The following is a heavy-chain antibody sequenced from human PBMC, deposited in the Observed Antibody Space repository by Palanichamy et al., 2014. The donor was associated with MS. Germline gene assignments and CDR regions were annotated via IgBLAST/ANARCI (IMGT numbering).Heavy chain of an antibody. CDR3: AKEDIVVLPAAIGIDF. V-gene: IGHV3-30*18. Sequence: QVQLVESGGGVIQPGRSLRLSCVDSGFTFSRTGMHWVRQAPGKGLEWVAVISYDGSNKYSADSLKGRFTISRDNSKNTLYLQMNSLRAEDTAVYYCAKEDIVVLPAAIGIDFWGQGTQVTVSS. CDR1: GFTFSRTG. D-gene: IGHD2-2*02. J-gene: IGHJ4*02. CDR2: ISYDGSNK.